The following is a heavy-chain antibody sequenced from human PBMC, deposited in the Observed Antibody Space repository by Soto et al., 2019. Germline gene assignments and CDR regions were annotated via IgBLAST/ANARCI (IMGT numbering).Heavy chain of an antibody. V-gene: IGHV3-11*06. J-gene: IGHJ4*02. CDR3: ARARLVVDGGFDY. CDR1: ELSIRDYY. Sequence: GRFNRLSSTASELSIRDYYMNWIRQETGKGLEWLSYTSSTATYTNYADSVRGRFTISRDSAKNSLYLDMNGLRAEDTAVYYCARARLVVDGGFDYWGQGTPVTGSS. D-gene: IGHD3-22*01. CDR2: TSSTATYT.